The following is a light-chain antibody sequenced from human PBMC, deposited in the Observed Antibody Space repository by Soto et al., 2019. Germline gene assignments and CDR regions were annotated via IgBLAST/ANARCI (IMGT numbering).Light chain of an antibody. CDR3: SSYSSSSIWV. CDR1: SSDVGGSNY. Sequence: QSALTQPASVSGSPGQSITISCIGTSSDVGGSNYVSWYQHHPGKAPKLMISEVSNRPSGVSNRFSGSKSGNTASLTISGLQAEDEADYYCSSYSSSSIWVFGGGTQLTVL. J-gene: IGLJ3*02. CDR2: EVS. V-gene: IGLV2-14*01.